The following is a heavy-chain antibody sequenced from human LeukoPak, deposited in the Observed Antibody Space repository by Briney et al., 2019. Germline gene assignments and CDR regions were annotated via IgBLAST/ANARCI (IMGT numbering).Heavy chain of an antibody. Sequence: SETLSLTCAVYGGSFSAYYWSWIRQPPGKGPEWIGEINHSGSTNYNPSLKSRVTISVDTSKNQFSLKLSSVTAADTAVYYCARGLYGQFDYWGQGTLVTVSS. CDR1: GGSFSAYY. V-gene: IGHV4-34*01. CDR3: ARGLYGQFDY. J-gene: IGHJ4*02. D-gene: IGHD2-8*01. CDR2: INHSGST.